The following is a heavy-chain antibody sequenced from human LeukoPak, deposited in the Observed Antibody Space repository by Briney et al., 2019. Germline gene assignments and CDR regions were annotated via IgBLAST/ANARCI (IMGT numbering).Heavy chain of an antibody. V-gene: IGHV3-7*03. J-gene: IGHJ4*02. CDR3: ATPLDYCDSSGYHQGGD. D-gene: IGHD3-22*01. CDR1: GFTFSSCW. Sequence: GGSLRLSCAASGFTFSSCWMTWVRQAPGKGLEWVANIKEDGSKKNYVDSVKGRFTIFRDNAKNSLYLQMNSLRAEDTAVYYCATPLDYCDSSGYHQGGDWGQGTLVTVSS. CDR2: IKEDGSKK.